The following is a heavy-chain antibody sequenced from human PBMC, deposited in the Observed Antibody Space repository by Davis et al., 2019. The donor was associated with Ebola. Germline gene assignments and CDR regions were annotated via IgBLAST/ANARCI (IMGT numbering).Heavy chain of an antibody. Sequence: MPSETLSLTCTVSGGSISSGGYYWSWIRQHPGKGLEWIGYIYYSGSTYYNTSLKSRVTISVDTSKNQFSLKLSSVTAADTAVYYCARGGYDFWSGYCYGYGMDVWGQGTTVTVSS. CDR3: ARGGYDFWSGYCYGYGMDV. D-gene: IGHD3-3*01. J-gene: IGHJ6*02. CDR2: IYYSGST. CDR1: GGSISSGGYY. V-gene: IGHV4-31*03.